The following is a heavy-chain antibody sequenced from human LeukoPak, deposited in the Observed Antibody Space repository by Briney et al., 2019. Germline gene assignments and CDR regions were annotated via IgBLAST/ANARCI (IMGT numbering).Heavy chain of an antibody. CDR3: AREDFYDSGSNGY. CDR2: MNPNSGIT. V-gene: IGHV1-8*03. J-gene: IGHJ4*02. CDR1: GYSFTNYD. Sequence: ASVKVSCKASGYSFTNYDINWVRQATGQGLEWMGWMNPNSGITAYAQKFQGRVTITRNTSISTAYMELSSLRSEDTAVYYCAREDFYDSGSNGYWGQGTLVTVSS. D-gene: IGHD3-22*01.